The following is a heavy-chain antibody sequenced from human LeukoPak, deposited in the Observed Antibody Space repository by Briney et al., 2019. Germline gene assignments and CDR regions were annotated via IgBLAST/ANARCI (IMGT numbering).Heavy chain of an antibody. CDR1: GYTFTSYG. D-gene: IGHD6-13*01. J-gene: IGHJ4*02. Sequence: ASVKVSCKASGYTFTSYGISWVRQAPGQGLEWMGWISAYNGNTNYAQKLQGRVTMTTDTSTSTAYMELRSLRSDDTAVCYCARADRIAAAGIPLTFDYWGQGTLVTVSS. CDR3: ARADRIAAAGIPLTFDY. V-gene: IGHV1-18*01. CDR2: ISAYNGNT.